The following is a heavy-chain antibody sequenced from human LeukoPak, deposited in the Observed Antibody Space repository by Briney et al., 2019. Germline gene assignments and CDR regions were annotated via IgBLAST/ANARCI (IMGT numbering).Heavy chain of an antibody. CDR1: GFTFSSYS. CDR2: ISSSSSYV. CDR3: ARGGYYDSSGYPDW. J-gene: IGHJ4*02. Sequence: GGSLRLSCAASGFTFSSYSMNWVRQAPGKGLEWVSSISSSSSYVYYADSVKGRFTISRDNSKNTLYLQMNSLRAEDTAVYYCARGGYYDSSGYPDWWGQGTLVTVSS. V-gene: IGHV3-21*01. D-gene: IGHD3-22*01.